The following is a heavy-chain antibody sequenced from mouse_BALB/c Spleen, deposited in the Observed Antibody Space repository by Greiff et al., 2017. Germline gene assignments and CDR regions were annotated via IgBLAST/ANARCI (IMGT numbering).Heavy chain of an antibody. CDR2: IYPGNGDT. CDR1: SYTFTSYN. V-gene: IGHV1-12*01. Sequence: QVQLQQPGAELVKPGASVKMSCKASSYTFTSYNMHWVKQTPGQGLEWIGAIYPGNGDTSYNQKFKGKATLTADKSSSTAYMQLSSLTSEDSAVYYCARGNFYGSRGYYFDYWGQGTTLTVSS. CDR3: ARGNFYGSRGYYFDY. J-gene: IGHJ2*01. D-gene: IGHD1-1*01.